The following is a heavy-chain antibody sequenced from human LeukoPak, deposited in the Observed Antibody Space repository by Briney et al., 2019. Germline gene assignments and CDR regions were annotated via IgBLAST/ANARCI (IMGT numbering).Heavy chain of an antibody. J-gene: IGHJ5*02. CDR3: ARDQGQLALGNWFDP. Sequence: PSQTLSLTCTVSGGSISSGSYYWSWIRQPAGKGLEWIGRIYTSGSTNYNPSLKSRVTISVDTSKNQFSLKLSSVTAADTAVYYCARDQGQLALGNWFDPWGQGTLVTVSS. CDR2: IYTSGST. V-gene: IGHV4-61*02. D-gene: IGHD6-13*01. CDR1: GGSISSGSYY.